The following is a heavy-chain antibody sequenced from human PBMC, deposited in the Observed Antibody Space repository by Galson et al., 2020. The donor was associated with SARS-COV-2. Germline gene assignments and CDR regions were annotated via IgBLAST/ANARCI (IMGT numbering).Heavy chain of an antibody. J-gene: IGHJ6*02. V-gene: IGHV3-74*01. CDR2: INSDGSST. Sequence: PGGSLRLSCAASGFTFSSYWMHWVRQAPGKALVWVSRINSDGSSTSYADSVKGRFTISRDNAKNTLYLQMNSLRAEDTAVYYCARGPPPRYCSGGSCYYYYGMDVWGQGTTVTVSS. D-gene: IGHD2-15*01. CDR3: ARGPPPRYCSGGSCYYYYGMDV. CDR1: GFTFSSYW.